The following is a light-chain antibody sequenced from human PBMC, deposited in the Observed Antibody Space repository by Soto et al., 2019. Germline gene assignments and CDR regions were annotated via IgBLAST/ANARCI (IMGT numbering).Light chain of an antibody. J-gene: IGKJ1*01. Sequence: EIVMTQSPPTLSVSPGERATLSCRASQSISRNLAWFQQKPGQAPTLLIFGASTSAAGIPARFSGSGSGTEFTLTISGLQSEDSADYFCHQYENWPKTFGQGTTVEV. CDR2: GAS. CDR1: QSISRN. CDR3: HQYENWPKT. V-gene: IGKV3-15*01.